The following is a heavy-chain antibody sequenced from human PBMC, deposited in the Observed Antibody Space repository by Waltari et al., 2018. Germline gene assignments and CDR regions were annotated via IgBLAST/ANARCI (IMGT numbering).Heavy chain of an antibody. V-gene: IGHV4-61*09. J-gene: IGHJ6*03. CDR3: ARSDVVVAPARNNYYFPMEV. CDR1: GDSISGSYY. D-gene: IGHD2-21*01. Sequence: QLQLQQSGPGLVKPSQTLSLACSLSGDSISGSYYWNWVRQTAGEGLEWLGYTYSSGSTKYNPSLQSRATISIVNKTQFSLKLAAVTAADTAVYYCARSDVVVAPARNNYYFPMEVWGQGTTVTVSS. CDR2: TYSSGST.